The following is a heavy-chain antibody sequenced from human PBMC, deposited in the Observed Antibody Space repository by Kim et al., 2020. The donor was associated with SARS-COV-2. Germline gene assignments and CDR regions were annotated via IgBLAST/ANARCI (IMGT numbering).Heavy chain of an antibody. CDR3: ARGGAVAGHYYYYGMDV. Sequence: ASVKVSCKASGYTFTSYDINWVRQATGQGLEWMGWMNPNSGNTGYAQKFQGRVTMTRNTSISTAYMELSSLRSEDTAVYYCARGGAVAGHYYYYGMDVWGQGTTVTVSS. CDR2: MNPNSGNT. V-gene: IGHV1-8*01. J-gene: IGHJ6*02. CDR1: GYTFTSYD. D-gene: IGHD6-19*01.